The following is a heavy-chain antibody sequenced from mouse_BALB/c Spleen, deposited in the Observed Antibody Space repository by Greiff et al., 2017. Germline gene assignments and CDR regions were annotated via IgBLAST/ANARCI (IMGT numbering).Heavy chain of an antibody. J-gene: IGHJ3*01. CDR1: GFTFSDYY. V-gene: IGHV5-4*02. Sequence: EVQLQESGGGLVKPGGSLKLSCAASGFTFSDYYMYWVRQTPEKRLEWVATISDGGSYTYYPDSVKGRFTISRDNAKNNLYLQMSSLKSEDTAMYYCARNYYGNYYWFAYWGQGTLVTVSA. CDR2: ISDGGSYT. D-gene: IGHD2-1*01. CDR3: ARNYYGNYYWFAY.